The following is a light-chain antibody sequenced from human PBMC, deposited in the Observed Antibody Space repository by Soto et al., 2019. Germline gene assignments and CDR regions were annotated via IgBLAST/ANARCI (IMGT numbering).Light chain of an antibody. CDR2: EVS. J-gene: IGLJ1*01. CDR3: CSYAGSTTLRV. CDR1: SSDVGSYKF. V-gene: IGLV2-23*02. Sequence: QSALTQFASVSGSPGQSITISCTGTSSDVGSYKFVSWYQQHPGKAPKLMIYEVSKRPSGVSNRFSGSKSGNTASLTISGLQAEDEADYYCCSYAGSTTLRVSGTGTKVTVL.